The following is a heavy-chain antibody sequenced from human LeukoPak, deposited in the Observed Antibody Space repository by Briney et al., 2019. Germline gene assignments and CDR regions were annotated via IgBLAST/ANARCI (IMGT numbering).Heavy chain of an antibody. CDR3: AADSDFVWETYRFDC. CDR2: IVVGSGNT. D-gene: IGHD3-16*02. V-gene: IGHV1-58*02. Sequence: SVIFSCKASGFTFTNSAMQWVRHPRGQRLEWIGWIVVGSGNTNYAQKFQERVTITRDMSTSTAYMELSSLRSEDTAVYHCAADSDFVWETYRFDCWGQRILVTVSS. J-gene: IGHJ4*02. CDR1: GFTFTNSA.